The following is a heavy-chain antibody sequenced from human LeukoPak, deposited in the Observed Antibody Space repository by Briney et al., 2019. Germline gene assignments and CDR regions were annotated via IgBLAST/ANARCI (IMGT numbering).Heavy chain of an antibody. D-gene: IGHD2-2*01. CDR1: GFTFSDYS. Sequence: GGSLRLSCAPSGFTFSDYSMSWVRQAPGKGLEWVASISTVSTYTFYGDSVKGRFTISRDNSKNTLYLQMNSLRAEDTAVYYCAKDSCSSTSCRGYFDYWGQGTLVTVSS. J-gene: IGHJ4*02. V-gene: IGHV3-21*04. CDR3: AKDSCSSTSCRGYFDY. CDR2: ISTVSTYT.